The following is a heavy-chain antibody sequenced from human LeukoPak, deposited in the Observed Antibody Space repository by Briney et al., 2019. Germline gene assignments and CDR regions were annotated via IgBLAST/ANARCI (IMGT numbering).Heavy chain of an antibody. J-gene: IGHJ5*02. Sequence: PSETLSLTCTVPGGSISSSYWSWIRQPPGKGLEWIVSVYNSGNTKYNPSLESRVTMSVDTSKNQFSLKLTSVTAADTAVYYCVARPLTALRAWFDPWGQGILVTVSS. D-gene: IGHD4/OR15-4a*01. V-gene: IGHV4-59*08. CDR3: VARPLTALRAWFDP. CDR2: VYNSGNT. CDR1: GGSISSSY.